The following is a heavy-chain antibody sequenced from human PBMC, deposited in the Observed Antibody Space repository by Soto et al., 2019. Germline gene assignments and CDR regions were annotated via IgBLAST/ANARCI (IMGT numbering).Heavy chain of an antibody. CDR2: IYYSGST. D-gene: IGHD5-12*01. CDR3: ARTYSGYEDFDY. Sequence: SETLSLTCTVSGGSISSGGYYWSWLRQHPGKGLEWIGYIYYSGSTNYNPSLKSRVTISVDTSKNQFSLKLSSVTAADTAVYYCARTYSGYEDFDYWGQGTLVTVSS. V-gene: IGHV4-61*08. CDR1: GGSISSGGYY. J-gene: IGHJ4*02.